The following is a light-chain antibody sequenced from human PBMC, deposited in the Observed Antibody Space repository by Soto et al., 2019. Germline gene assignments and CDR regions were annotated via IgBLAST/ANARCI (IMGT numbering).Light chain of an antibody. CDR3: QQYGSSPPFT. J-gene: IGKJ3*01. CDR2: GAS. Sequence: EIVLTQSPGTLSLSPGGRATLSCRASQSVSSSYLAWYQQKPGQAPRLLIYGASSRATGIPDRFSGSGSGTDFTLTISRLEPEDFAVYYCQQYGSSPPFTFGPGTKVDIK. CDR1: QSVSSSY. V-gene: IGKV3-20*01.